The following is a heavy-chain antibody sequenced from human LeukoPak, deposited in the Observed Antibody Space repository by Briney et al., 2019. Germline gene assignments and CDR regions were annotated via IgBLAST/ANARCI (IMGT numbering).Heavy chain of an antibody. D-gene: IGHD3-3*01. CDR1: GDSTSNFY. Sequence: SETLSLTCTVSGDSTSNFYWNWIRQSPGKGLEWIGNIHYSGSSVYNPSLKSRGTISIDTSRGQFFLKLNSVTAADTAVYFCARDLRYYDFWSGYPYSYYYYGMDVWGQGTTVTVSS. CDR2: IHYSGSS. CDR3: ARDLRYYDFWSGYPYSYYYYGMDV. J-gene: IGHJ6*02. V-gene: IGHV4-59*12.